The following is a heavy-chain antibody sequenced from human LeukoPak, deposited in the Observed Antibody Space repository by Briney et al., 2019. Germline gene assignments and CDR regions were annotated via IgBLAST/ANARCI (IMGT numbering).Heavy chain of an antibody. CDR3: AKVGLGYDSSGYYYYYGMDV. J-gene: IGHJ6*02. CDR2: ISGSGGST. V-gene: IGHV3-23*01. CDR1: GFTFSSYA. D-gene: IGHD3-22*01. Sequence: GGSLRLSCAASGFTFSSYAMSWVRQAPGKGLEWVSAISGSGGSTYYTDSVKGRFTISRDNSKNTLYLQMNSLRAEDTAVYYCAKVGLGYDSSGYYYYYGMDVWGQGTTVTVSS.